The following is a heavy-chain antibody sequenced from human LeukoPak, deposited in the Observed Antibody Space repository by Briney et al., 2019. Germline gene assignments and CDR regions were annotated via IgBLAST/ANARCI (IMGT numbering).Heavy chain of an antibody. D-gene: IGHD2-8*01. J-gene: IGHJ4*02. CDR3: ARWAGVTDY. Sequence: GGSLRLSCAASGFTFENYWMSWVRQAPGKGPEWVANIKKDGSVEPYLDSVKGRFTISRDNAKNSLMLQMNSRRAEYTAVYYCARWAGVTDYWGQGTLVTVSS. CDR2: IKKDGSVE. V-gene: IGHV3-7*01. CDR1: GFTFENYW.